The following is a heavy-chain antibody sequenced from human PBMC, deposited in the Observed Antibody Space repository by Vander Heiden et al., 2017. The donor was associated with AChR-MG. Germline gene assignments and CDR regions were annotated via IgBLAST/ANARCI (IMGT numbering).Heavy chain of an antibody. CDR2: IYYSGST. J-gene: IGHJ4*02. CDR3: ARHAGAVAGYFDY. CDR1: GGSISSYY. V-gene: IGHV4-59*08. D-gene: IGHD6-19*01. Sequence: QVQLQESGPGLVKPSETLSLTCTVSGGSISSYYWSWIRQPPGKGLEWIGYIYYSGSTNYNPALKSRVTISVDTSKNQFSLKLRSVTAADTAVYYFARHAGAVAGYFDYWGQGTLVTVSS.